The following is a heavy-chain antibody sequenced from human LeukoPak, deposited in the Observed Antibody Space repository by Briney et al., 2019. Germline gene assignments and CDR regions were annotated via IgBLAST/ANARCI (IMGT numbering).Heavy chain of an antibody. V-gene: IGHV4-39*01. CDR2: IYDSGST. J-gene: IGHJ5*02. CDR1: GFTFSSYA. Sequence: GSLRLSCTASGFTFSSYAMSWVRQAPRKGLEWIGSIYDSGSTYYNPSLKSRVTISVDTSKNQFSLKLNSVTAADTAVYYCARHYGPWGQGTLVTVSS. D-gene: IGHD3-10*01. CDR3: ARHYGP.